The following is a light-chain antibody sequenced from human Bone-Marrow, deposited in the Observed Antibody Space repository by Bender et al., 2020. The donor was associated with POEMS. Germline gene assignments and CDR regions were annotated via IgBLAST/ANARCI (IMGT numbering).Light chain of an antibody. CDR2: RNY. J-gene: IGLJ3*02. CDR1: SSNIGPNF. CDR3: ATWDDSLNGWV. V-gene: IGLV1-47*01. Sequence: QSVLTQPPSASGTPGQRVTISCSGSSSNIGPNFVYWYQQLPGTAPKLLIYRNYQRPSGVPARFSGSNSGTSASLAISGLLSDDEADFYCATWDDSLNGWVFGGGTKLTVL.